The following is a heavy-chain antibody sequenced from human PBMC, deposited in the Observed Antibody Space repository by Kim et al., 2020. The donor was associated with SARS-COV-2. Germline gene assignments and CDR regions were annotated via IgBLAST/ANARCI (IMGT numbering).Heavy chain of an antibody. Sequence: GGSLRLSCAASGFSFSDYYMGWVRQTPGKRLEWVSFISTTAGYTNYADSVKGRFTISRDNTQHSLYLQMNSLRGGDTAVYFCARVHKSAWYAVDNYYGM. V-gene: IGHV3-11*06. D-gene: IGHD6-19*01. CDR1: GFSFSDYY. CDR3: ARVHKSAWYAVDNYYGM. CDR2: ISTTAGYT. J-gene: IGHJ6*01.